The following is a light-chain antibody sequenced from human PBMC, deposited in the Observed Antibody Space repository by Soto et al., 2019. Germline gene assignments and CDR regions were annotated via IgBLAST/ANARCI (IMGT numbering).Light chain of an antibody. Sequence: NFMLTQPHSVSESPGKTVTISCTRSSGSIASNYVQWYQQRPGSAPTTVIYEDNQRPSGVPDRFSGSIDSSSNSASLTISGLKTEDEADYYCQSYDSILYVFGTGTQLTVL. CDR3: QSYDSILYV. CDR1: SGSIASNY. J-gene: IGLJ1*01. CDR2: EDN. V-gene: IGLV6-57*04.